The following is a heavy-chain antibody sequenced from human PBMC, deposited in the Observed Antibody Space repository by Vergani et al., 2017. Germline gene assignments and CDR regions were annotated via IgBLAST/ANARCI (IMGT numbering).Heavy chain of an antibody. J-gene: IGHJ5*02. V-gene: IGHV4-39*01. CDR3: ERHSTVELLVKLGWIDP. Sequence: QLQLQESGPGLVKPSATLSLTCSVSGASIRSSNYYWGWIRQPPGKGLEWIASIYYSGSTYYNPSLKSRVTISVDTSKNQFSLKLSSVIAADTAVYFCERHSTVELLVKLGWIDPWGQGILVTVSS. CDR1: GASIRSSNYY. CDR2: IYYSGST. D-gene: IGHD6-19*01.